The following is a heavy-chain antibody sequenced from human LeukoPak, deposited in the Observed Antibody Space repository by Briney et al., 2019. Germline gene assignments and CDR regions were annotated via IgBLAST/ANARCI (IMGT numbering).Heavy chain of an antibody. CDR1: GFTFDDYA. D-gene: IGHD3-22*01. CDR3: AKVELRYDSSGPIDY. CDR2: ISWNSGSI. J-gene: IGHJ4*02. V-gene: IGHV3-9*03. Sequence: PGGSLRLSCAASGFTFDDYAMHWVRQAPGKGLEWVSGISWNSGSIGYADSVKGRFTISRDNAKNSLCLQMNSLRAEDMALYYCAKVELRYDSSGPIDYWGQGTLVTVSS.